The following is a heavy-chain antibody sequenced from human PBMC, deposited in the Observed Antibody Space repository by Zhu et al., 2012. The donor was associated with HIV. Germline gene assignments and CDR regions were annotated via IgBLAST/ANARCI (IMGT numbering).Heavy chain of an antibody. V-gene: IGHV4-39*07. J-gene: IGHJ3*02. CDR3: ARGLYSGYDGDGFHI. CDR1: DDSITSSTYY. D-gene: IGHD5-12*01. Sequence: QVQLQESGPGLVKPSETLSLTCTVSDDSITSSTYYWGWIRQPPGKGLEWIGNIFYSGTTYYNPSLNSRVTISVDMSRDQFSLKVTSVTAADTAVYYCARGLYSGYDGDGFHIWGQGTTITVSS. CDR2: IFYSGTT.